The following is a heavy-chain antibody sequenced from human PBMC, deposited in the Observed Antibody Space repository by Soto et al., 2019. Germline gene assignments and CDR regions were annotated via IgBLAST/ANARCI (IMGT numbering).Heavy chain of an antibody. CDR1: GGSIISSSYY. CDR3: ARLAYDILTGFYSYYGMYV. D-gene: IGHD3-9*01. J-gene: IGHJ6*02. CDR2: IYYSGST. V-gene: IGHV4-39*01. Sequence: SDTLSLTCAVSGGSIISSSYYWGWIRQPPGKGLEWIGSIYYSGSTYYNPSLKSRVTISVDTSKNQFSLKLSSVTAADTAVYYCARLAYDILTGFYSYYGMYVWGQGTTVTVSS.